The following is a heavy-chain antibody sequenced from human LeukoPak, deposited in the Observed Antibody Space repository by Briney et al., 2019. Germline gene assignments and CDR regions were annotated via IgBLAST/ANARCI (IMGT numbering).Heavy chain of an antibody. J-gene: IGHJ3*02. V-gene: IGHV4-59*01. CDR3: ARGRQEYYYDSSGYPYDAFDI. CDR2: IYYSGST. Sequence: SETLSLTCSVSGGSISSYYWSWIRQPPGKGLEWIGYIYYSGSTNYNPSLKSRVTISVDTSKNQFSLKLSSVTAADTAVYYCARGRQEYYYDSSGYPYDAFDIWGQGTMVTVSS. D-gene: IGHD3-22*01. CDR1: GGSISSYY.